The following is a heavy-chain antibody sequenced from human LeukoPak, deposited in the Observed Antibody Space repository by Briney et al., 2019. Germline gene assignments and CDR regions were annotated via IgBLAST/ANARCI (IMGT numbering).Heavy chain of an antibody. Sequence: PSETLSLTCTVSGDSISNPYYWGWIRPPPGKGLEWIGSNYYSGSTYYNPSLKRRVTIFEDTSKNQYSLKLSSVTAADAAVYYCACGPQEWQFDYWGQGTLVTVSS. J-gene: IGHJ4*02. CDR1: GDSISNPYY. CDR2: NYYSGST. CDR3: ACGPQEWQFDY. D-gene: IGHD2-8*01. V-gene: IGHV4-38-2*02.